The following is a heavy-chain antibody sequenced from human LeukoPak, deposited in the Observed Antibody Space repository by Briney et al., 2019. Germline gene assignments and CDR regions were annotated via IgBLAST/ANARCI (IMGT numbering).Heavy chain of an antibody. CDR2: INHSGST. D-gene: IGHD6-19*01. V-gene: IGHV4-34*01. CDR1: GGSFSGYY. Sequence: SETLSLTCAVYGGSFSGYYWSWIRQPPGKGLEWIGEINHSGSTNYNPSLKSRVTISLDTSKNQFSLKLSSVTAADTAVFYCARDGYSSGWRPWYFDLWGRGTLVTVS. J-gene: IGHJ2*01. CDR3: ARDGYSSGWRPWYFDL.